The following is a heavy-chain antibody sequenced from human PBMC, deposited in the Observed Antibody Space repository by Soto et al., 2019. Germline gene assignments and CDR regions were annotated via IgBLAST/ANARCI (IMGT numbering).Heavy chain of an antibody. CDR1: GGSISSYY. CDR2: IYYSGST. Sequence: SETLSLTCTVSGGSISSYYWSWIRQPPGKGLEWIGYIYYSGSTNYNPSLKSRVTISVDTSKNQFSLKLSSVTAADTAVYYCARVSCGGDCYDYYFDYWGQGTLVTVSS. CDR3: ARVSCGGDCYDYYFDY. D-gene: IGHD2-21*02. J-gene: IGHJ4*02. V-gene: IGHV4-59*01.